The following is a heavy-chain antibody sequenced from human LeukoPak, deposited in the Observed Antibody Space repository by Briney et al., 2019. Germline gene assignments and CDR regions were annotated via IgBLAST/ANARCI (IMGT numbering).Heavy chain of an antibody. V-gene: IGHV1-69*13. J-gene: IGHJ6*03. CDR3: GLSGNYYYYYMDV. CDR1: GYTFTHYG. Sequence: GASVKVSCKTSGYTFTHYGISWVRQAPGQGLEWMGGIIPIFGIPDSAQKFQGRLTITADESTTTAYMELSSLRSDDTAIYYCGLSGNYYYYYMDVWGKGTTVTISS. CDR2: IIPIFGIP. D-gene: IGHD6-25*01.